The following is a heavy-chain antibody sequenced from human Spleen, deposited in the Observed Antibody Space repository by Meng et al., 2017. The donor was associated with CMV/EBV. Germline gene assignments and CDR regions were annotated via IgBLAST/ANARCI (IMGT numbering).Heavy chain of an antibody. D-gene: IGHD1-26*01. V-gene: IGHV3-7*01. Sequence: GGSLRLSCAASGFTFSTYWMSWVRQAPGKGLEWVANIKEDGSEKYYVDSVKGRFTISRDNAKNSLYMQMNSLRAEDTAVYYCAIDRWATSDYWGQGTLVTVSS. J-gene: IGHJ4*02. CDR3: AIDRWATSDY. CDR1: GFTFSTYW. CDR2: IKEDGSEK.